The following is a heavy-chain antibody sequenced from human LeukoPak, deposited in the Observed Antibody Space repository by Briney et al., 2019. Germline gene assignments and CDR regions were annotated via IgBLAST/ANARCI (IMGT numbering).Heavy chain of an antibody. V-gene: IGHV5-51*01. CDR3: ARCYYDSSGYPYYYYGMDV. D-gene: IGHD3-22*01. CDR2: IYPGDSDT. Sequence: GESLKISFKGSGXSFTSYWIGWVRQMPGKGLEWMGIIYPGDSDTRYSPSFQGQVTISADKSISTAYLQWSSLKASDTAMYYCARCYYDSSGYPYYYYGMDVWGQGTTVTVSS. J-gene: IGHJ6*02. CDR1: GXSFTSYW.